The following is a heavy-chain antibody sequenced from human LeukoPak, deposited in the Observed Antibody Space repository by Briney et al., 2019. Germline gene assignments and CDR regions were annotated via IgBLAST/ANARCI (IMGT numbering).Heavy chain of an antibody. V-gene: IGHV3-23*01. Sequence: PGGSLRLSCAASGFTFSSYAMSWVRQAPGKGLEWVSAISGSGGSTYYADSVKGRFTISRDNSKNTLYLQMNSLRAEDTAVYYCARDRYGDYAIDYWGQGTLVTVSS. CDR2: ISGSGGST. CDR3: ARDRYGDYAIDY. CDR1: GFTFSSYA. D-gene: IGHD4-17*01. J-gene: IGHJ4*02.